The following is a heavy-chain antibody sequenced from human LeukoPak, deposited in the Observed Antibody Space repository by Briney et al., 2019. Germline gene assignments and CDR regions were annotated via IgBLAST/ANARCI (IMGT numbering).Heavy chain of an antibody. Sequence: VASVKVSCKASGYTFTGYYMHWVRQAPGQGLEWMGWINPNSGGTNYAQMFQGRVTMTRDTSISTAYMELSRLRSDDTAVYYCASERRVVPADPIEYYYYYMDVWGKGTTVTVSS. CDR1: GYTFTGYY. CDR3: ASERRVVPADPIEYYYYYMDV. V-gene: IGHV1-2*02. D-gene: IGHD2-2*01. CDR2: INPNSGGT. J-gene: IGHJ6*03.